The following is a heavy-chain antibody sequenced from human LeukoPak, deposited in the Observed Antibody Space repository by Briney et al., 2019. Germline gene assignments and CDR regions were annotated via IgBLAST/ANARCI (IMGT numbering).Heavy chain of an antibody. CDR1: GFTFSDYY. D-gene: IGHD4-17*01. CDR2: ISSSGSTI. V-gene: IGHV3-11*01. CDR3: ATHMTTVTTPFDY. Sequence: KAGGSLRLSCAASGFTFSDYYMSWIRQAPGKGLEWVSYISSSGSTIYYADSVKGRFTISRDNAKNSLYLQMNSLRAEDTAVYYCATHMTTVTTPFDYWGQGTLVTVSS. J-gene: IGHJ4*02.